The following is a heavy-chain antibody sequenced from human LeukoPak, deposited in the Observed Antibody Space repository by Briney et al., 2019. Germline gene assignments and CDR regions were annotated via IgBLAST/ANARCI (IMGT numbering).Heavy chain of an antibody. Sequence: GGSLRLSCAASGFTFSGFWMHWVRQAPGKGLVWVSGISGSGATDYADSVKGRFTISRDNSKNTLYLQINSLRAEDTAVYYCAKDLNWGGRWGQGTLVTVSS. J-gene: IGHJ4*02. D-gene: IGHD7-27*01. CDR1: GFTFSGFW. CDR2: ISGSGAT. V-gene: IGHV3-23*01. CDR3: AKDLNWGGR.